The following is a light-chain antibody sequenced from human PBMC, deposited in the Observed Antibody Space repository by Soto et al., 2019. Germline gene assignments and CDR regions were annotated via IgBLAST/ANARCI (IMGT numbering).Light chain of an antibody. CDR3: SSKSPDF. V-gene: IGLV2-14*01. CDR1: SSGIRDYNY. CDR2: EVS. J-gene: IGLJ1*01. Sequence: QSVLTQPASVSGSPGQSITISCTGTSSGIRDYNYVSWYQQLPGNAPKLIMYEVSNRPSGISNRFSGSKSGNTASLTISGLQAEDDDDYYCSSKSPDFFGTGTKVTVL.